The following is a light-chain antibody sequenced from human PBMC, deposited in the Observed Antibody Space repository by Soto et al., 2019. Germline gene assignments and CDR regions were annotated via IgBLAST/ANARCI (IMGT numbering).Light chain of an antibody. Sequence: DIVMTQSPLSLPVTPGEPASISCRSSQSLLHSNGYNYLDWYLQKPEQSPQLLIYLGSNRASGVPDRFSGSGSGTDFTLKISRVEAEDVGVYYCMQALQTPPTFGQGTKVEIK. CDR2: LGS. V-gene: IGKV2-28*01. CDR3: MQALQTPPT. CDR1: QSLLHSNGYNY. J-gene: IGKJ1*01.